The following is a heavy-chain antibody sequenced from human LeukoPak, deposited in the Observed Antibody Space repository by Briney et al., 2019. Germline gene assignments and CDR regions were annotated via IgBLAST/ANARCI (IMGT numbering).Heavy chain of an antibody. CDR1: SGSISTSNYY. CDR3: ARQGSSGWLIDY. Sequence: PSETLSLTCTVSSGSISTSNYYWGWVRQPPGKALEWIGNIFYSGSTYYNPSLKSRVTISVDTSKNQFSLKLSPVTAADTAVYYCARQGSSGWLIDYWGQGTLVTVSS. CDR2: IFYSGST. J-gene: IGHJ4*02. V-gene: IGHV4-39*01. D-gene: IGHD6-19*01.